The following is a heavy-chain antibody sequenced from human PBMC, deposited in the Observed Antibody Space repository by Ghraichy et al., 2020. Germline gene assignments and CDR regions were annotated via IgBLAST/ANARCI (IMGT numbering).Heavy chain of an antibody. CDR2: IYYSGST. V-gene: IGHV4-39*02. Sequence: SLTCTVSGGSISSSSYYWGWIRQPPGKGLEWIGSIYYSGSTYYNPSLKSRVTISVDTSKNQFSLKLSSVTAADTAVYYCARDPLRIAAAGTSWFDPWGQGTLVTVSS. J-gene: IGHJ5*02. D-gene: IGHD6-13*01. CDR3: ARDPLRIAAAGTSWFDP. CDR1: GGSISSSSYY.